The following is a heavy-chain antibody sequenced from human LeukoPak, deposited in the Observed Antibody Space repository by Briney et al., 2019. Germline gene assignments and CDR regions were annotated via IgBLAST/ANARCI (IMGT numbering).Heavy chain of an antibody. D-gene: IGHD3-10*01. J-gene: IGHJ6*03. CDR3: ARSGSGSYYMDV. CDR2: INPNSGGT. CDR1: GYTFTGYY. V-gene: IGHV1-2*02. Sequence: GASVKVSSKASGYTFTGYYVHWVRQAPGQGLEWMGWINPNSGGTNYAQKFQGRVTVTRDTSITTAYMELSRLRSDDAAVYYCARSGSGSYYMDVWGKGTTVTVSS.